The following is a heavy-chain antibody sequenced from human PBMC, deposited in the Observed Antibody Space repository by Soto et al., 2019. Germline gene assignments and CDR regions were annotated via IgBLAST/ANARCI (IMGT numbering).Heavy chain of an antibody. Sequence: EVQLVESGGGLVQPGGSLRLSCAASGFSISDCSMNWVRRAPGTGLEWISYISTNNDAIYYADSVKGRFTISRDNAKNSLYLQMNSLRAEDTALYYCASVLGSRRSGSYPSYWGQGTLVTVSS. J-gene: IGHJ4*02. CDR1: GFSISDCS. D-gene: IGHD3-10*01. CDR3: ASVLGSRRSGSYPSY. CDR2: ISTNNDAI. V-gene: IGHV3-48*01.